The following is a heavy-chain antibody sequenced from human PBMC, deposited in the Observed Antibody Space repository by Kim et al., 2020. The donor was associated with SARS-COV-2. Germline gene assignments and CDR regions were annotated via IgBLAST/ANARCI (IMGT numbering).Heavy chain of an antibody. CDR2: ISWNSGSI. CDR3: AKDIQFASSSGYYYYGM. J-gene: IGHJ6*01. V-gene: IGHV3-9*01. D-gene: IGHD6-6*01. Sequence: GGSLRLSCAASGFTFGHYAMHCVRQAPGKGLEWVSGISWNSGSITYADSVKGRFTISSDNAKDSMYLQFNSMRTEDTAFYYCAKDIQFASSSGYYYYGM. CDR1: GFTFGHYA.